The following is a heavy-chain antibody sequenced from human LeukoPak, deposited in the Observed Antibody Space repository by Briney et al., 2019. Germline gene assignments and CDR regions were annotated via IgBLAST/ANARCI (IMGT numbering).Heavy chain of an antibody. CDR2: ISPDGRST. D-gene: IGHD5-18*01. J-gene: IGHJ4*02. CDR1: GFTFSVFW. V-gene: IGHV3-74*01. CDR3: AMGYKSAYSWDY. Sequence: GGSLRLSCAASGFTFSVFWMFWVRQAPGQGLVWVSHISPDGRSTNYADSVKGRFTISRDNARDTLYLQLNSLTAEDTAVYYCAMGYKSAYSWDYWGQGTLVTVSS.